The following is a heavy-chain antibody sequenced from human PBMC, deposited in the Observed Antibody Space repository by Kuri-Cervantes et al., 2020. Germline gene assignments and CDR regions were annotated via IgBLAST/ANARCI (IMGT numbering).Heavy chain of an antibody. Sequence: ASVKVSCKASGYTFTSCGIRWARQAPGQGLEWMGWISPYNGNTNDAQKPQGRVTMTTDTSASTAYMELSSLRSEDTAVDSCASEMPRSIAVRRGGYWFDPWGQGTLVTVSS. CDR1: GYTFTSCG. J-gene: IGHJ5*02. CDR3: ASEMPRSIAVRRGGYWFDP. V-gene: IGHV1-18*01. CDR2: ISPYNGNT. D-gene: IGHD6-6*01.